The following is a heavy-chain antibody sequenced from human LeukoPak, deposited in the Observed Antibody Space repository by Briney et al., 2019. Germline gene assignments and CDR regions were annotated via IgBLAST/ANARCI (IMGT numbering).Heavy chain of an antibody. CDR2: INHSGST. V-gene: IGHV4-34*01. D-gene: IGHD6-6*01. CDR3: ARARVLSSSIAARYYYYYGMDV. Sequence: SETLSLTCAVYGGSFSGYYWSWIRQPPGKGLEWIGEINHSGSTNYNPSLQSRVTISVDTSKNQFSLKLSSVTAADTAVYYCARARVLSSSIAARYYYYYGMDVWGQGTTVTVSS. CDR1: GGSFSGYY. J-gene: IGHJ6*02.